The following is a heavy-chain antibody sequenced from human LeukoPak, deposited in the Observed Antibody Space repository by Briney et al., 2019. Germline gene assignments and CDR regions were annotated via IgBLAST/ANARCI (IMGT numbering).Heavy chain of an antibody. V-gene: IGHV3-9*01. D-gene: IGHD6-13*01. CDR3: AKVKAAAGHGAFDI. CDR2: ISWNSGSI. J-gene: IGHJ3*02. CDR1: GFTFDDYA. Sequence: PGGSLRLSCAASGFTFDDYAMHWVRQAPGKGLEWVSGISWNSGSIGYADSVKGRLTISRDNAKNSLYLQMNSLRAEDTALYYCAKVKAAAGHGAFDIWGQGTMVTVSS.